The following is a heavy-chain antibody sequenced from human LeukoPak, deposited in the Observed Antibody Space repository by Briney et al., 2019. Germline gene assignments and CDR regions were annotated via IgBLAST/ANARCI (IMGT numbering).Heavy chain of an antibody. CDR1: GFTFSSYA. D-gene: IGHD3-3*01. J-gene: IGHJ4*02. CDR3: AKEYDFWSGGGFDY. Sequence: PGGSLRLSCAASGFTFSSYAMHWVRQAPGKGLEWVALISYDGNNKYYSDSVKGRFTISRDNSKSTLYLQMNSLRAEDTAVYYCAKEYDFWSGGGFDYWGQGTLVTVSS. CDR2: ISYDGNNK. V-gene: IGHV3-30*04.